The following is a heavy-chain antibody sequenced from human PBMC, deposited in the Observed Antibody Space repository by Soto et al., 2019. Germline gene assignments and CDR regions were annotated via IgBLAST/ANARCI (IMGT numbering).Heavy chain of an antibody. CDR3: ASGIAVAGPDLYYYYGMDV. CDR1: GGTFSSYA. Sequence: SVKVSWKASGGTFSSYAISWVRQAPGQGLEWMGGIIPIFGTANYAQRFQGRVTITADESTSTAYMELSSLRSEDTAVYYCASGIAVAGPDLYYYYGMDVWGQGTTVTVSS. CDR2: IIPIFGTA. D-gene: IGHD6-19*01. J-gene: IGHJ6*02. V-gene: IGHV1-69*13.